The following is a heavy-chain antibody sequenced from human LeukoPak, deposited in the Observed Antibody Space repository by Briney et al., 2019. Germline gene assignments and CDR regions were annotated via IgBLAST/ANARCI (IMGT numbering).Heavy chain of an antibody. J-gene: IGHJ4*02. V-gene: IGHV1-18*01. D-gene: IGHD3-3*01. Sequence: GASVKVSCKASGYTFTSYVISWVRQAPGQELEWMGWISAYNGNTNYAQKLQGRVTMTTDTSTSTAYMELRSLRSDDTAVYYCARRRDDFWSGYPDYWGQGTLVTVSS. CDR3: ARRRDDFWSGYPDY. CDR1: GYTFTSYV. CDR2: ISAYNGNT.